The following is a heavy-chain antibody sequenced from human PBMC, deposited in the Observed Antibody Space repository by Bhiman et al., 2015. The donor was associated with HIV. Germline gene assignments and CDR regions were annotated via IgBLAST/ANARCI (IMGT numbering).Heavy chain of an antibody. V-gene: IGHV3-66*02. CDR2: NNSGGT. D-gene: IGHD4-11*01. CDR3: ARNHRSSNWLGIFYYYMDV. J-gene: IGHJ6*03. CDR1: GFTVSTNY. Sequence: QLVESGGGLVQPGGSLRLSCVASGFTVSTNYISWVRQAPGKGLEWVSVNNSGGTYYADSVRGRFTISRDNSKNTLYLQMDSLRTEDTAVYYCARNHRSSNWLGIFYYYMDVWGKGTTVTVSS.